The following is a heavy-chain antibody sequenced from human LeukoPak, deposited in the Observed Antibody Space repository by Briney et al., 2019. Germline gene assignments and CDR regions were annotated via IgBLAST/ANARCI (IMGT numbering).Heavy chain of an antibody. CDR1: GFTFTSSA. J-gene: IGHJ4*02. D-gene: IGHD3-3*01. CDR3: AALGDYDFWSGPLDY. V-gene: IGHV1-58*01. CDR2: IVVGSGNT. Sequence: SVKVSCKASGFTFTSSAVQWVRQARGQRLEWIGWIVVGSGNTNYAQKFQERVTITRDMSTSTACMELSSLRSEDTAVYYCAALGDYDFWSGPLDYWGQGTLVTVSS.